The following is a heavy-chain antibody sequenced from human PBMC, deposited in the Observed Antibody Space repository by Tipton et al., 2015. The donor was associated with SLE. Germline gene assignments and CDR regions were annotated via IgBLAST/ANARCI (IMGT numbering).Heavy chain of an antibody. CDR3: ARVAAMVGGLFDY. D-gene: IGHD5-18*01. CDR2: ISYDGSNK. J-gene: IGHJ4*02. CDR1: GFTFSSYA. Sequence: SLRLSCAASGFTFSSYAMHWVRQAPGKGLEWVAVISYDGSNKYYADSVKGRFTISRDNSKNTLYLQMNSLRAKDTAVYYCARVAAMVGGLFDYWGQGTLVTVSS. V-gene: IGHV3-30-3*01.